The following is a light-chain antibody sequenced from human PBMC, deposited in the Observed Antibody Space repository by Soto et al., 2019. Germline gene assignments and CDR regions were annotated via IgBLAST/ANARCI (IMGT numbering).Light chain of an antibody. Sequence: QLTQSPSSLSASVGDRATITCRSSQDISSSLAWYQQKPGKAPQIQIYGASILQSGVPSGFGGSGFGTDLTLTNRRLRAEHFATYFCQQRGNSPSFGGGTKVDIK. V-gene: IGKV1-9*01. CDR2: GAS. CDR3: QQRGNSPS. CDR1: QDISSS. J-gene: IGKJ4*01.